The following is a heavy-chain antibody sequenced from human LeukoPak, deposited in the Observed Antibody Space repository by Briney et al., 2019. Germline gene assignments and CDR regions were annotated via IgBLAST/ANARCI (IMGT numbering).Heavy chain of an antibody. CDR3: ARDFGGPNVYWYFDL. D-gene: IGHD2-15*01. CDR2: ICYSGST. V-gene: IGHV4-59*01. Sequence: SETLSLTCTVSGGSISSYYWSWIRQPPGKGLEWIGYICYSGSTNYNPSLKSRVTISVDTSKNQFSLKLSSVTAADTAVYYCARDFGGPNVYWYFDLWGRGTLVTVSS. J-gene: IGHJ2*01. CDR1: GGSISSYY.